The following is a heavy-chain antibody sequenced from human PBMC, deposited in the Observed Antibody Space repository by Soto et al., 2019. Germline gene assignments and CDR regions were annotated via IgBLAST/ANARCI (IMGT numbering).Heavy chain of an antibody. CDR1: GFSFSTYS. CDR2: IGRRSDV. CDR3: AREETAWPLAYGLDV. Sequence: GGSLRLSCEASGFSFSTYSMHWVRQAPGKGLEWVSSIGRRSDVYYADSVKGRFTISRDNAKNSVSLQMNSLRDEDTAVYYCAREETAWPLAYGLDVWGQGTTVTVSS. J-gene: IGHJ6*02. D-gene: IGHD2-21*02. V-gene: IGHV3-21*01.